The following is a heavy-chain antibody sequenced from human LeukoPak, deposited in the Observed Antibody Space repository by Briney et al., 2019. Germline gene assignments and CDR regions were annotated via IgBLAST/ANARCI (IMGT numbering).Heavy chain of an antibody. V-gene: IGHV5-51*01. CDR1: GYSFTSYW. Sequence: GESLKISCKGSGYSFTSYWIGWVRQMPGKGLEWMGIIYPGDSDTRYSPSFQGQVTISADKSISTAYLQWNSLRTSDTAMYYCARRDASGSFRDYWGQGALDTVSS. CDR2: IYPGDSDT. CDR3: ARRDASGSFRDY. J-gene: IGHJ4*02. D-gene: IGHD3-10*01.